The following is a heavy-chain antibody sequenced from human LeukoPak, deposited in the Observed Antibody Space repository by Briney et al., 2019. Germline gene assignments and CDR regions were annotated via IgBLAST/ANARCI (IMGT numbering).Heavy chain of an antibody. Sequence: PSETPSLTCTVSGGSISSYYWSWIRQPAGKGLEWIGRIYTSGSTNYNPSLKSRVTMSVDTSKNQFSLKLSSVTAADTAVYYCARDLTIFGVVHYYYYMDVWGKGTTVTVSS. J-gene: IGHJ6*03. CDR3: ARDLTIFGVVHYYYYMDV. V-gene: IGHV4-4*07. D-gene: IGHD3-3*01. CDR1: GGSISSYY. CDR2: IYTSGST.